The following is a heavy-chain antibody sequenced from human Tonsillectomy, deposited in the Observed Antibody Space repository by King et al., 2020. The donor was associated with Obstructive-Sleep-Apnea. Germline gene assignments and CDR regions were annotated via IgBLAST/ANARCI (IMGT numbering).Heavy chain of an antibody. D-gene: IGHD3-9*01. J-gene: IGHJ6*02. CDR3: ARDGTMDILTGYYKPYYYYGMDV. CDR2: ISYDGSNK. CDR1: GFTFSSYA. Sequence: HVQLVESGGGVVQPGRSLRLSCAASGFTFSSYAMHWVRQAPGKGLEWVAVISYDGSNKYYADSVKGRFTISRDNSKNTLYLQMNSLRAEDTAVYYCARDGTMDILTGYYKPYYYYGMDVWGQGTTVTVSS. V-gene: IGHV3-30-3*01.